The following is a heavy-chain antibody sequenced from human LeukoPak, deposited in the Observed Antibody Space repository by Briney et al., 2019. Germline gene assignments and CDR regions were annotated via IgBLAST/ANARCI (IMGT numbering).Heavy chain of an antibody. Sequence: GGSLRLSCAASGFTFSSYWMSWVRQAPGKGLEWVANIKQDGSEKYYVDSVKGRFTISRDNAKNSLYLQMNSLRAEDTAVYHCARAVAGTFDLYYYYYMDVWGKGTTVTVSS. CDR3: ARAVAGTFDLYYYYYMDV. CDR1: GFTFSSYW. V-gene: IGHV3-7*01. D-gene: IGHD6-19*01. CDR2: IKQDGSEK. J-gene: IGHJ6*03.